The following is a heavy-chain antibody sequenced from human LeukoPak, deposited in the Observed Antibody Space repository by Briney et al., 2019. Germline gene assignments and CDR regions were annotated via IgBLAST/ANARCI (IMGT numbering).Heavy chain of an antibody. Sequence: ASVKVSCKASGYTFTDYYMYWARQAPGQGLEWMGWINPNSGGTNYARKFQGRVTMTRDTSISTAYMELSRLTSDDTAVYYCTRHLTDWASVPGYWGQGTLVTVSS. D-gene: IGHD3/OR15-3a*01. CDR3: TRHLTDWASVPGY. J-gene: IGHJ4*02. CDR2: INPNSGGT. V-gene: IGHV1-2*02. CDR1: GYTFTDYY.